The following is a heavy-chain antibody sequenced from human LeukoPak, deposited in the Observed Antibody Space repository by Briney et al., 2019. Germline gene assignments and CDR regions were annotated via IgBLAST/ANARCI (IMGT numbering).Heavy chain of an antibody. D-gene: IGHD3-10*01. CDR1: GGSMSSRY. CDR2: DYYSGTT. CDR3: ARDVARSGDLFGWFDP. V-gene: IGHV4-59*11. J-gene: IGHJ5*02. Sequence: SETLSLTCTVSGGSMSSRYWSWIRQPPGKGLGWIGYDYYSGTTNSNPSLKSRVTISVDTSKNQFSLNLRSVTAADTAVYYCARDVARSGDLFGWFDPWGQGTLVIVSS.